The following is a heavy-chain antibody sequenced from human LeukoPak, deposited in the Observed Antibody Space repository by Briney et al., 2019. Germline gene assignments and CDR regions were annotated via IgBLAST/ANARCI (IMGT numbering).Heavy chain of an antibody. CDR3: AKDSSAYYDFWSGYYKYNWFDP. J-gene: IGHJ5*02. D-gene: IGHD3-3*01. CDR1: GFTFSSYA. Sequence: GGSLRLSCAASGFTFSSYAMSWVRQAPGKEREWVSAISGSGGSTYYADSVKGRITISRDNSKNTLYLQMNSLRAEDTAVYYCAKDSSAYYDFWSGYYKYNWFDPWGQGTLVTVSS. V-gene: IGHV3-23*01. CDR2: ISGSGGST.